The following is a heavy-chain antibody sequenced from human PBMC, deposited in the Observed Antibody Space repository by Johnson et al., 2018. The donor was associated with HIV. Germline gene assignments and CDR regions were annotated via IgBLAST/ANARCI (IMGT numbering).Heavy chain of an antibody. V-gene: IGHV3-30*04. J-gene: IGHJ3*02. CDR3: ASRYTVDAFDI. D-gene: IGHD1-1*01. CDR1: GFTFSSYA. Sequence: QVQLVESGGGGVQPGRSLRLSCAASGFTFSSYAMHWVRQAPGKGLEWVAVISYDGSNKYYADSVKGRFTISRDNSKNTLYLQMNSLRAEDTAVYYCASRYTVDAFDIWGQGTMVTVS. CDR2: ISYDGSNK.